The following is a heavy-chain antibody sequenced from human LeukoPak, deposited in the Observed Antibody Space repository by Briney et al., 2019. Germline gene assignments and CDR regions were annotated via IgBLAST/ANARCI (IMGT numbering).Heavy chain of an antibody. V-gene: IGHV4-59*01. CDR1: GGSISSYY. CDR3: ARGQKYRNGYTVTELGSGYFAY. Sequence: KSSETLSLTCTVSGGSISSYYWNWIRQPAGKGLEWIGYIYYSGRTNYNPSLKSRVTISIDTSKNQFSLTLSSVTTADAAVYYCARGQKYRNGYTVTELGSGYFAYWGQGTLVTVSS. J-gene: IGHJ4*02. D-gene: IGHD5-18*01. CDR2: IYYSGRT.